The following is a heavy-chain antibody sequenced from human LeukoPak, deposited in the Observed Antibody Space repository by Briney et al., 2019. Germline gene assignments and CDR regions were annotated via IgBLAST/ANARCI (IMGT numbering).Heavy chain of an antibody. V-gene: IGHV1-2*02. CDR3: ARDRMYSSSWYSYYYYMDV. J-gene: IGHJ6*03. Sequence: ASVKVSCKASGYTFTGYYMHWVRQAPGQGLEWMGWINPNSGGTNYAQKFQGRVTMTRDTSISTAYMELSRLRSDDTAVYYCARDRMYSSSWYSYYYYMDVWGKGTTVTVSS. CDR2: INPNSGGT. D-gene: IGHD6-13*01. CDR1: GYTFTGYY.